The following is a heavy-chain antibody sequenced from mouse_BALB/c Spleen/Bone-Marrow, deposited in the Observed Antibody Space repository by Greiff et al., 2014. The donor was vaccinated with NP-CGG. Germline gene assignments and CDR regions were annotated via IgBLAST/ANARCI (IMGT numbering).Heavy chain of an antibody. Sequence: VQLQQSGPELVKPGASVKISCKASGYTFTDYYINWVKQKPGQGLEWIGWIYPGSGNTKYNEKFKGKATLTVHTSSSTAYMQLSSLTSEDTAVYFCARENYGSSYYFDYWGQGTTLTVSS. J-gene: IGHJ2*01. CDR3: ARENYGSSYYFDY. CDR2: IYPGSGNT. CDR1: GYTFTDYY. V-gene: IGHV1-84*02. D-gene: IGHD1-1*01.